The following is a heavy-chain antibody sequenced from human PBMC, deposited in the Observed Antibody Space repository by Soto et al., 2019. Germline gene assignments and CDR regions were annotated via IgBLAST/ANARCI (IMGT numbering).Heavy chain of an antibody. CDR1: GGSISSYY. Sequence: PSESLYLTCTVSGGSISSYYWSWIRQPPGKGLEWIGYIYYSGSTNYNPSLKSRVTISVDTSKNQFSLKLSSVTAADTAVYYCARDHRSGWSFDYWGQGTLVTVSS. J-gene: IGHJ4*02. CDR2: IYYSGST. CDR3: ARDHRSGWSFDY. D-gene: IGHD6-19*01. V-gene: IGHV4-59*01.